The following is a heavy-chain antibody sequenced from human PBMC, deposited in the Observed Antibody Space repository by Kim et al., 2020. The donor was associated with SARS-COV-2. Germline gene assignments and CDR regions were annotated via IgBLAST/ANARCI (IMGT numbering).Heavy chain of an antibody. CDR1: GFTFSSYA. D-gene: IGHD5-12*01. CDR3: AKGGWLRFSVDNYYGMDV. CDR2: ISGSGGST. Sequence: GGSLRLSCAASGFTFSSYAMSWVRQAPGKGLEWVSAISGSGGSTYYADSVKGRFTISRDNSKNTLYLQMNSLRAEDTAVHYCAKGGWLRFSVDNYYGMDVWGQGTTVTVSS. J-gene: IGHJ6*02. V-gene: IGHV3-23*01.